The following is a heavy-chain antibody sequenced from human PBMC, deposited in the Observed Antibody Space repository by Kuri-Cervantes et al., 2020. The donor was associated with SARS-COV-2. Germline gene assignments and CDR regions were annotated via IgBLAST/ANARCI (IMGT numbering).Heavy chain of an antibody. Sequence: ASVKVSCKASGYTFTGYYMHWVRQAPGQGLEWMGIINPSGGSTSYAQKFQGRVTMTRDTSTSTVYMELSSPRSEDTAVYYCARGGHSSTATPEFDYWGQGTLVTVSS. J-gene: IGHJ4*02. CDR1: GYTFTGYY. D-gene: IGHD6-13*01. V-gene: IGHV1-46*01. CDR2: INPSGGST. CDR3: ARGGHSSTATPEFDY.